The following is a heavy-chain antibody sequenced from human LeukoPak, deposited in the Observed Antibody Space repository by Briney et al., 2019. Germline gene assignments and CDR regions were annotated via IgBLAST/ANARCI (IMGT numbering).Heavy chain of an antibody. CDR3: ARRCQDGYNFLGEYYFDY. D-gene: IGHD5-24*01. CDR2: IWYDGSNK. J-gene: IGHJ4*02. V-gene: IGHV3-33*01. CDR1: GFTFSTYG. Sequence: GGSLRLSCAASGFTFSTYGMHWVRQAPGKGLEWVALIWYDGSNKDYADSVKGRFTISRDNAKNSLYLQMNSLRAEDTAVYYCARRCQDGYNFLGEYYFDYWGQGTLVTVSS.